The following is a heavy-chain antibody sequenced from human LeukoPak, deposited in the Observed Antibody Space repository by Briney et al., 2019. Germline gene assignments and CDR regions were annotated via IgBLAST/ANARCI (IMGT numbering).Heavy chain of an antibody. CDR3: ARESDVAGSDY. CDR2: IKQDGSEK. CDR1: GFTFSRYW. V-gene: IGHV3-7*01. Sequence: GGSLRLSCAASGFTFSRYWMSWVRQAPGKGLEWVANIKQDGSEKYYVDSVKGRFTISRDNAKYSLYLQMNSLRVEDTAVYYCARESDVAGSDYWGQGTLLTVSS. D-gene: IGHD6-19*01. J-gene: IGHJ4*02.